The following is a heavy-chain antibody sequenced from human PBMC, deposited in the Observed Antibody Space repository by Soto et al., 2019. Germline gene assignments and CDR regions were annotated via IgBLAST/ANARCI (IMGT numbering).Heavy chain of an antibody. V-gene: IGHV3-23*01. CDR2: ISGSGRNT. CDR3: AKDLNGSGSFTSYYHYGMAV. CDR1: GFTFSNYA. D-gene: IGHD3-10*01. Sequence: EVQMLESGGGLVHPGGSLRLSCAASGFTFSNYAMNWVRQAPGKGLEWVSSISGSGRNTYYADSVKGRLTISRDSSKNTLYLQMNSLRVEDTGVYYCAKDLNGSGSFTSYYHYGMAVWGQGTTVTVSS. J-gene: IGHJ6*02.